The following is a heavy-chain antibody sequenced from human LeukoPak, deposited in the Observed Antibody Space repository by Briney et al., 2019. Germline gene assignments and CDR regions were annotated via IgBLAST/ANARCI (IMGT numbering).Heavy chain of an antibody. Sequence: GGSLRLSCAASGFTFSSYSMNWVRQAPGKGLEWVSSISSSSSYIYYADSVKGRFTISRDNAKNSLYLQMNSLRAEDTAVYYCAKDPYQTYREYGSARPDYWGQGTLVTVSS. V-gene: IGHV3-21*01. CDR1: GFTFSSYS. CDR3: AKDPYQTYREYGSARPDY. D-gene: IGHD3-10*01. J-gene: IGHJ4*02. CDR2: ISSSSSYI.